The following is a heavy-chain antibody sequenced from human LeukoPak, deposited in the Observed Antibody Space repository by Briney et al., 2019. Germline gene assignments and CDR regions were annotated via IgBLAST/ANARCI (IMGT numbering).Heavy chain of an antibody. CDR3: ARAPGDSSGYQ. CDR1: GFTLSDYY. CDR2: ISSRGSTI. V-gene: IGHV3-11*01. Sequence: GGSLRLSCAASGFTLSDYYMSWVRQAPGKGLEWVSYISSRGSTIYYADSVKGRFTISRDNAKNSVYLQMNSLRAEDTAVYYCARAPGDSSGYQWGQGTLVSVGS. D-gene: IGHD3-22*01. J-gene: IGHJ4*02.